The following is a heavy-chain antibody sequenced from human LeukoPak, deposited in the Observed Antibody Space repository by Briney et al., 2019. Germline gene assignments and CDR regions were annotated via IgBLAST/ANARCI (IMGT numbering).Heavy chain of an antibody. CDR3: ARDPYSGGYGAYYYYYMDV. J-gene: IGHJ6*03. CDR1: GFTFSAYN. D-gene: IGHD6-19*01. V-gene: IGHV3-21*01. CDR2: ITTSSSYM. Sequence: GGSLRLSCAASGFTFSAYNMNWVRRTPGKGLEWVSSITTSSSYMFYADSVRGRFTISRDNAENSLYLQMNSLRDEDTAVYYCARDPYSGGYGAYYYYYMDVWGKGTTVTISS.